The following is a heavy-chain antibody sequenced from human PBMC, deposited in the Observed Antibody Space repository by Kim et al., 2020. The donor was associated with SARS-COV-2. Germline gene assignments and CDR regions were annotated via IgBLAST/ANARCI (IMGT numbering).Heavy chain of an antibody. Sequence: SETLSLTCTVSGGSISSSSYYWGWIRQPPGKGLEWIGSIYYSGSTYYNPSLKSRVTISVDTSKNQFSLKLSSVTAADTAVYYCALRAKTTYYYDSSGSHFDYWGQGTLVTVSS. CDR1: GGSISSSSYY. D-gene: IGHD3-22*01. CDR3: ALRAKTTYYYDSSGSHFDY. CDR2: IYYSGST. J-gene: IGHJ4*02. V-gene: IGHV4-39*07.